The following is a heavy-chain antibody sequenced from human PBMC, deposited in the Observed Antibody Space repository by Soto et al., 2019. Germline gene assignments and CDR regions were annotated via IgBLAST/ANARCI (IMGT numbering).Heavy chain of an antibody. Sequence: SETLSLTCAVYGGSFSGYYWSWIRQPPGKGLEWIGEINHSESTNYNPSHKSRVNISVDTSKNQFSLKLSSVTAADTAVYYCARSVAVAGYYYGMDVWGQGTTVTVSS. V-gene: IGHV4-34*01. CDR1: GGSFSGYY. CDR2: INHSEST. J-gene: IGHJ6*01. D-gene: IGHD6-19*01. CDR3: ARSVAVAGYYYGMDV.